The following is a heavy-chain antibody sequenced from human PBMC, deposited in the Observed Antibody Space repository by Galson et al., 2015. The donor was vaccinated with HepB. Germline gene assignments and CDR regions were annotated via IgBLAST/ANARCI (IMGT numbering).Heavy chain of an antibody. J-gene: IGHJ4*02. Sequence: SLRPSCATSGFTFSSYAMNWVRQTPGKGLEWVSAISGSGAITYYADSVKGRFTVSRDNSKNTLYLQMNSLRAEDTAVYYCAGGPGIAVAGTYWGQGTLVTVSS. CDR1: GFTFSSYA. D-gene: IGHD6-19*01. CDR3: AGGPGIAVAGTY. V-gene: IGHV3-23*01. CDR2: ISGSGAIT.